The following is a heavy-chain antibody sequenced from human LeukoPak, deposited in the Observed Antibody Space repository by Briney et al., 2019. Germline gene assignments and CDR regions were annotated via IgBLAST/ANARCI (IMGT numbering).Heavy chain of an antibody. CDR1: GCTFSSYA. V-gene: IGHV3-30-3*01. CDR3: ARALGSPSSYSDDY. D-gene: IGHD6-6*01. Sequence: PGGSLRLSCAASGCTFSSYAMPWVRQAPGKGLEWVAVISYDGSNKYYADSVKGRFTISRDNSKNTLYLQMNGLRAEDTAVYYCARALGSPSSYSDDYWGQGTLVTVSS. CDR2: ISYDGSNK. J-gene: IGHJ4*02.